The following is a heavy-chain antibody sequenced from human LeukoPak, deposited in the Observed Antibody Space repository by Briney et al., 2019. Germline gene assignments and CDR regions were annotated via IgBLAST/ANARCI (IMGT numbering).Heavy chain of an antibody. CDR1: GYTFSIYW. V-gene: IGHV3-7*01. Sequence: GGSLRLSCAASGYTFSIYWMTRVREARGKGLEWVANIKQEGSEKYYVDSVKGRFTISRDTAKNSLYLQMNSLRAEDTAVYYCARGPNYCSSTSCYATGFDYWGQGTLVTVSS. J-gene: IGHJ4*02. CDR2: IKQEGSEK. CDR3: ARGPNYCSSTSCYATGFDY. D-gene: IGHD2-2*01.